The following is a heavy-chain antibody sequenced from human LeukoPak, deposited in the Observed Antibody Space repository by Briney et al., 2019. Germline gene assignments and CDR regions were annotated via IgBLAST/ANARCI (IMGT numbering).Heavy chain of an antibody. J-gene: IGHJ6*02. CDR1: GGTFSSYA. D-gene: IGHD6-6*01. CDR3: ARVSIAARLNYYYGMDV. V-gene: IGHV1-69*13. CDR2: VIPIVDTA. Sequence: ASVKVSCKASGGTFSSYAISWVRQAPGQGLEWMGGVIPIVDTANYAQKFQGRVTITADESTSTAYMELSSLRSEDTAVYYCARVSIAARLNYYYGMDVWGQGTTVTVSS.